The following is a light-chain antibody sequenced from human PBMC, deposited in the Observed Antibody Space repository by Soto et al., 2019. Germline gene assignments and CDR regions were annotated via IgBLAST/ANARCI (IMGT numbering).Light chain of an antibody. Sequence: QSALTQPPSASGSPGQSVTISCTGTSSDVGGYNFVSWYQQHPGKAPKLMIYEVSERPSGVPDRFSGSKSGNTASRTGAGLQAEDEADYYCSSYAGSNIVVFGGGTKLTVL. J-gene: IGLJ2*01. V-gene: IGLV2-8*01. CDR3: SSYAGSNIVV. CDR1: SSDVGGYNF. CDR2: EVS.